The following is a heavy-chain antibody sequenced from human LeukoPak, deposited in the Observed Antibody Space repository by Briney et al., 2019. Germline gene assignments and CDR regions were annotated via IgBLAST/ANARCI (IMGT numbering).Heavy chain of an antibody. CDR2: IYYSGST. J-gene: IGHJ4*02. CDR1: GGSISSYY. D-gene: IGHD3-10*01. Sequence: PSETLSLTCTVSGGSISSYYWSWLRQPPGKGLEWIGYIYYSGSTNYNPSLTSRVTISVDTSKNQFSLKLSSVTAADTAVYYCARQRRSASPAIDYWGQGTLVTVSS. V-gene: IGHV4-59*01. CDR3: ARQRRSASPAIDY.